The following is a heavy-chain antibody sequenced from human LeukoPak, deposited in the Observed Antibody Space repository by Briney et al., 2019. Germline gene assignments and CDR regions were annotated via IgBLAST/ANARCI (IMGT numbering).Heavy chain of an antibody. CDR1: GYSFTSYW. Sequence: GESLKISCKGSGYSFTSYWIGWVRQMPGKGLEWMGIIYPGDSDTGYSPSFQGQVTISADKSISTAYLQWSSLKASDTAMYYCARVRYYYDSSGYQRYYFDYWGQGTLVTVSS. J-gene: IGHJ4*02. D-gene: IGHD3-22*01. CDR2: IYPGDSDT. V-gene: IGHV5-51*01. CDR3: ARVRYYYDSSGYQRYYFDY.